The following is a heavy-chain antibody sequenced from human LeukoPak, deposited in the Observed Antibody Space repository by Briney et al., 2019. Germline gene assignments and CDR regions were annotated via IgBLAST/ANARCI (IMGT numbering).Heavy chain of an antibody. CDR1: GFTFSTYS. V-gene: IGHV3-21*01. J-gene: IGHJ4*02. D-gene: IGHD3-10*01. Sequence: GGSLRLSCAASGFTFSTYSLNWVRHAPGKGLEWVSSISISGTYIYYADSVKGRFTISRDNAKNSLYLQMNSLRAEDTAVYYCARDFGSGSLDCWGQGTLVTVSS. CDR3: ARDFGSGSLDC. CDR2: ISISGTYI.